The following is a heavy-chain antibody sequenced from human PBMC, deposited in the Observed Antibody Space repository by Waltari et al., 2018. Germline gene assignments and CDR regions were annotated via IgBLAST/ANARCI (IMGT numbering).Heavy chain of an antibody. CDR1: GGSLYSYY. D-gene: IGHD3-22*01. CDR2: IYPSGST. J-gene: IGHJ4*02. V-gene: IGHV4-4*07. Sequence: QVHLQESGPGLVKTSETLSLTCTVSGGSLYSYYWSWVRQPAGTALEWIGHIYPSGSTNYSPSLRSRVTMSVDTSKRQFSLKLSSVTAADTAMYYCARDRYYDSSGYSQSYYYDSWGQGTLVTVSS. CDR3: ARDRYYDSSGYSQSYYYDS.